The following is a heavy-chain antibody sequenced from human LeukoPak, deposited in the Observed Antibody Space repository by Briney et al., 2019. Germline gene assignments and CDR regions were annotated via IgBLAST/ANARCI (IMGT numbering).Heavy chain of an antibody. D-gene: IGHD6-19*01. CDR1: GYTFTGYY. Sequence: GASVKVSCKASGYTFTGYYMHWVRQAPGQGLEWMGWINPNSGGTNYAQKFQGRVTITADKSTGTAYMELSSLRSEDTAVYYCASEDPGYSSGWSPYWGQGTLVTVSS. CDR2: INPNSGGT. J-gene: IGHJ4*02. CDR3: ASEDPGYSSGWSPY. V-gene: IGHV1-2*02.